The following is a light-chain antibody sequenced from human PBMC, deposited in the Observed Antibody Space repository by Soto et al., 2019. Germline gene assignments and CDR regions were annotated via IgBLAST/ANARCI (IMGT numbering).Light chain of an antibody. V-gene: IGKV3-11*01. CDR2: DTS. Sequence: EIVLTQSRPTLSSSPFDRAHLXWRSSESIAYYLAWYQQKPGQALRLIIYDTSNTAAGVPARFSGSGSGTDFTLTISSLEPEDFAVYDCQQRSSWPPVTFGGGTKLDIK. CDR1: ESIAYY. CDR3: QQRSSWPPVT. J-gene: IGKJ4*01.